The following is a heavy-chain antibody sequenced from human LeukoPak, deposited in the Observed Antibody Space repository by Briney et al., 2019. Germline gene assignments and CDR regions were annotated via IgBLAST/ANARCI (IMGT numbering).Heavy chain of an antibody. J-gene: IGHJ5*02. CDR1: GGSISSYY. D-gene: IGHD3-3*01. CDR2: IYHSGST. Sequence: SETLSLTCTVSGGSISSYYWSWIRQPPGKGLEWIGYIYHSGSTYYNPSLKSRVTISVDTSKNQFSLKLSSVTAADTAVYYCARDLGSGFANWFDPWGQGTLVTVSS. V-gene: IGHV4-30-2*05. CDR3: ARDLGSGFANWFDP.